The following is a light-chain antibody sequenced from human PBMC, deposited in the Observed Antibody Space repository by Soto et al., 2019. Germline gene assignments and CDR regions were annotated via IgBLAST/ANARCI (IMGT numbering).Light chain of an antibody. V-gene: IGKV3-20*01. CDR3: QQYGRSPYT. Sequence: ELVLTQSPDTLSLSPGERATLSCRASQIVNSNFLAWYQQKPGQAPRLLIYGASNRPGGIPAKFSGSGSGTDFTFTINRLEPEDFAVYYCQQYGRSPYTFAQGTKLEI. J-gene: IGKJ2*01. CDR1: QIVNSNF. CDR2: GAS.